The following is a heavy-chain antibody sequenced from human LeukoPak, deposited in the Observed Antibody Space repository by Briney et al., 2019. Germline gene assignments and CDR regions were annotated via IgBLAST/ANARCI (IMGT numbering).Heavy chain of an antibody. Sequence: GGSLRLSCAASGFTFDDYGMSWVRQAPGKGLEWVSGINWNGGSTGYADSVKSRFIISRDNAKNSLYLQMNSLRAEDTALYYCARVDYYDSSGYYYIRWFDPWGQGTLVTVSS. CDR2: INWNGGST. J-gene: IGHJ5*02. V-gene: IGHV3-20*04. CDR1: GFTFDDYG. D-gene: IGHD3-22*01. CDR3: ARVDYYDSSGYYYIRWFDP.